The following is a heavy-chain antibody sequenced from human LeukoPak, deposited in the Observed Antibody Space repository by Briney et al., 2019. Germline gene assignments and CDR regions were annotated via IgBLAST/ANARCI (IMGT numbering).Heavy chain of an antibody. CDR1: GYTFTGYY. CDR3: ARDSGDYDFWSGYFD. J-gene: IGHJ4*02. D-gene: IGHD3-3*01. V-gene: IGHV1-2*02. CDR2: INPNSGGT. Sequence: ASVKVSCTASGYTFTGYYMHWVRQAPGQGLEWMGWINPNSGGTNYAQKLQGRVTMTTDTSTSTAYMELRSLRSDDTAVYYCARDSGDYDFWSGYFDWGQGTLVTVSS.